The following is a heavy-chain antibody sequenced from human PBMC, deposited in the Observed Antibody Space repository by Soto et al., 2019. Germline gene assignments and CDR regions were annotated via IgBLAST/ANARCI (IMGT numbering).Heavy chain of an antibody. D-gene: IGHD3-16*01. CDR2: INTDGSVA. J-gene: IGHJ4*02. CDR3: VRYMHIWGHDS. CDR1: GLTFRSYW. V-gene: IGHV3-74*03. Sequence: EVQLVESGGGLVQPGESLRLSCAASGLTFRSYWMHWVRQAPGKGLVWVSRINTDGSVAMYVDSVKGRFTISRDNAKNTLYLHMTSLRAGDTAVYYCVRYMHIWGHDSWGQGTLVTVSS.